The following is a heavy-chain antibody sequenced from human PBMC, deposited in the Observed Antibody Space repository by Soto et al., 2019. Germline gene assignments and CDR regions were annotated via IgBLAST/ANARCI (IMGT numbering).Heavy chain of an antibody. CDR2: VYSSGTT. Sequence: SETLSLTCSVSGGSINSYWWSWIRQPAGKGLEWIGRVYSSGTTDYNPSLNSRATMSVETSKNQFSLKLSSVTAADTAVYYCARDIGSFAYGEGYWGQGIQVTVSS. D-gene: IGHD3-10*01. CDR1: GGSINSYW. CDR3: ARDIGSFAYGEGY. J-gene: IGHJ4*02. V-gene: IGHV4-4*07.